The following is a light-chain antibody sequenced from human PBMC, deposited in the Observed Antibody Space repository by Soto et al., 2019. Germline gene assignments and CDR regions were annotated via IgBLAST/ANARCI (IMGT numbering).Light chain of an antibody. Sequence: EIVMTQSPATLSVSPGEGATLSCRASQSVSSNLAWYQQKPGQAPMLLIYGASTSATGIPVRFSGSASGTEFTLTISSLQSEDFAVYYCQQYNKWPLTFGGGTKVEIK. CDR3: QQYNKWPLT. CDR1: QSVSSN. V-gene: IGKV3-15*01. CDR2: GAS. J-gene: IGKJ4*01.